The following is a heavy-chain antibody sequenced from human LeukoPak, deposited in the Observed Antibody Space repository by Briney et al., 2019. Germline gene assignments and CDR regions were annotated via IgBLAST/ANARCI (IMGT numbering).Heavy chain of an antibody. Sequence: ASVKVSCKASGYTFTGYYMHWVRQAPGQGLEWMGWINPNSGGTNYAQKFQGRVTMTRDTSISTAYMELSRLRSDDTAVYYCAREGYCSGGSCSQGFDYWGQGTLVTVSS. CDR1: GYTFTGYY. D-gene: IGHD2-15*01. V-gene: IGHV1-2*02. CDR3: AREGYCSGGSCSQGFDY. J-gene: IGHJ4*02. CDR2: INPNSGGT.